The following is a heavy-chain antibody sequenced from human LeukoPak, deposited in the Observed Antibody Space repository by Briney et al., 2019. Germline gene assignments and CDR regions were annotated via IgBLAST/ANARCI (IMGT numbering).Heavy chain of an antibody. J-gene: IGHJ4*02. CDR3: ARTMVRGVIILGY. V-gene: IGHV4-34*01. CDR1: GGSFSGYY. CDR2: INRSGST. D-gene: IGHD3-10*01. Sequence: SETLSLTCAVYGGSFSGYYWSWIRQPPGKGLEWIGEINRSGSTNYNPSLKSRVTISVDTSKNQFSLKLRSVTAADTAVYYCARTMVRGVIILGYWGQGTLVTVSS.